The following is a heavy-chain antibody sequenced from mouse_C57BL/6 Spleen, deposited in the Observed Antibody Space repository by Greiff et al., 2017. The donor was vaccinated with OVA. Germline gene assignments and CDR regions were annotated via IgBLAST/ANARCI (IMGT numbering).Heavy chain of an antibody. D-gene: IGHD4-1*01. Sequence: DVHLVESGGGLVKPGGSLKLSCAASGFTFSDYGMHWVRQAPEKGLEWVAYISSGSSTIYYADTVKGRFTISRDNAKNTLFLQMTSLRSEDTAMYYCARKLGRGYAMDYWGQGTSVTVSS. CDR2: ISSGSSTI. J-gene: IGHJ4*01. V-gene: IGHV5-17*01. CDR3: ARKLGRGYAMDY. CDR1: GFTFSDYG.